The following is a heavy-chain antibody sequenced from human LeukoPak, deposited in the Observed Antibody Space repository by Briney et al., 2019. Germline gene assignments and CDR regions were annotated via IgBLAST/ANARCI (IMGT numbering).Heavy chain of an antibody. J-gene: IGHJ4*02. CDR1: GGSISSYY. V-gene: IGHV4-59*01. CDR3: ARDQFLDS. Sequence: SETLSLTCTVSGGSISSYYWSWIRQSPGKGLEWIGYIYDSVNTNYNPSLESRVTISVDTSKKQFSLKLTSVTAADTAVYYCARDQFLDSWGQGTLVTVSS. CDR2: IYDSVNT.